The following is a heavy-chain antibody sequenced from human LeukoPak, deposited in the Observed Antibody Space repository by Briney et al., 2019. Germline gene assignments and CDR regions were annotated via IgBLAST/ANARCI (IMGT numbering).Heavy chain of an antibody. Sequence: ASVKVSCKASGYTFTGYYMHWVRQAPGQGLEWMGWINPNSGGTNYAQKFQGRVTMTRDTSISTAYMELSRLRSDDTAVYYCARTRGLLWFGELDHWFDPWGQGTLVTVSS. V-gene: IGHV1-2*02. J-gene: IGHJ5*02. CDR3: ARTRGLLWFGELDHWFDP. CDR1: GYTFTGYY. CDR2: INPNSGGT. D-gene: IGHD3-10*01.